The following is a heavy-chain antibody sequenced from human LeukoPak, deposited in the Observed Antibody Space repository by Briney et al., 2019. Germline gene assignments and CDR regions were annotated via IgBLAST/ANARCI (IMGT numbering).Heavy chain of an antibody. J-gene: IGHJ5*02. Sequence: GGSLRLSCAASGFTFSSYAMHWVRQAPGKGLEWVAVISYDGSNKYYADSVKGRFTISRDNSKNTLYLQMNSLRAEDTAVYYCARAVGFDPWGQGTLVTVSS. D-gene: IGHD2-21*01. CDR3: ARAVGFDP. CDR2: ISYDGSNK. V-gene: IGHV3-30*04. CDR1: GFTFSSYA.